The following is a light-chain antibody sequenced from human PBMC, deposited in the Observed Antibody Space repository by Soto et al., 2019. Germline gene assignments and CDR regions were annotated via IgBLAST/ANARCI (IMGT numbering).Light chain of an antibody. CDR1: QSVSSSY. Sequence: EIVLTQSPGTLSLSPGERATLSCRASQSVSSSYLAWYQQKPGQAPRLLIYGASSRATGIPDRFSGSGSGTDFTLTISRLETEEFAVYYCHQYGSSPLTFGGGTKVEIK. CDR3: HQYGSSPLT. V-gene: IGKV3-20*01. CDR2: GAS. J-gene: IGKJ4*01.